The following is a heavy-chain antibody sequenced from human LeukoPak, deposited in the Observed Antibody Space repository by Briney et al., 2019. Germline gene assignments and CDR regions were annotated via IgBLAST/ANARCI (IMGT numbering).Heavy chain of an antibody. CDR3: ASSGNYIWGSYRYDLDY. D-gene: IGHD3-16*02. J-gene: IGHJ4*02. Sequence: PETLSLTCAVYGGSFSGYYWSWIRQPPGKGLEWIGEINHSGSTNYNPSLKSRVTISVDTSKNQLSLKLSSVTAADTAVYYCASSGNYIWGSYRYDLDYWGQGTLVTVSS. CDR2: INHSGST. CDR1: GGSFSGYY. V-gene: IGHV4-34*01.